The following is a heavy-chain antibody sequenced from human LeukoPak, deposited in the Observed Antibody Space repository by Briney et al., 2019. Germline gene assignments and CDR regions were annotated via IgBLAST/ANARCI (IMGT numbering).Heavy chain of an antibody. CDR2: IYYSGST. CDR3: ARLGSGWGGYYFDY. CDR1: GGSISSSSYY. V-gene: IGHV4-39*01. D-gene: IGHD6-19*01. J-gene: IGHJ4*02. Sequence: SETLSLTCTVSGGSISSSSYYWGWIRQPPGKGLEWIGSIYYSGSTYYNPSLKSRVTISVDTSKNQFSLKLSSVTAADTAVYYCARLGSGWGGYYFDYWGRGTLVTVSS.